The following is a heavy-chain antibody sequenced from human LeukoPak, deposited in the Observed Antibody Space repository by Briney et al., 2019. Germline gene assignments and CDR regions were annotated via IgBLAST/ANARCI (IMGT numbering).Heavy chain of an antibody. J-gene: IGHJ4*02. CDR1: GFPFSTYW. CDR3: ATNSGGYCSTTNCYPGRFDY. CDR2: IKQDGSEK. Sequence: GGSLRLSCAAAGFPFSTYWMSWVRQAPGKGLEWVANIKQDGSEKYYVGSVKGRFTISRDNAKNSLYLQMNSLRAEDTAVYYCATNSGGYCSTTNCYPGRFDYWGQGTLVTVSS. D-gene: IGHD2-2*01. V-gene: IGHV3-7*01.